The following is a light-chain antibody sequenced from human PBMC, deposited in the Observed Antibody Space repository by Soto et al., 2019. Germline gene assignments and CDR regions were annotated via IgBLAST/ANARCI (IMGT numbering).Light chain of an antibody. CDR1: QSVSTF. CDR3: QQYNHRPWT. CDR2: GAS. J-gene: IGKJ1*01. Sequence: EILMTQSTATLSVSPGERAALSCRVSQSVSTFLAWYQHKPGQAPRLLIYGASTRATGIPARFSGSGSGTDFTLTISRLQYEYSAFYYWQQYNHRPWTFGQGTKVEIK. V-gene: IGKV3-15*01.